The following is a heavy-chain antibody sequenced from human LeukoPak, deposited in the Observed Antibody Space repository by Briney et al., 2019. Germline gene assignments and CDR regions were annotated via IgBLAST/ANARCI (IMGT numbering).Heavy chain of an antibody. CDR2: ISSSSSTI. CDR1: GFTFSSYS. CDR3: ATFSAD. J-gene: IGHJ4*02. V-gene: IGHV3-48*02. Sequence: GGSLRLSSAASGFTFSSYSMNWVRQAPGKGLEWVSYISSSSSTIYYADSVRGRFTISRDNAKNSLYLQMSSLREDDTAVYYCATFSADGGQGTLVTVSS.